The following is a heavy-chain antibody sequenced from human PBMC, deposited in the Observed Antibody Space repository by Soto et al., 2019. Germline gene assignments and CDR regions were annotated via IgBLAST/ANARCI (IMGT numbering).Heavy chain of an antibody. D-gene: IGHD2-2*01. V-gene: IGHV1-18*01. J-gene: IGHJ4*02. Sequence: QVQLVQSGAEVKKPGASVKVSCKASGYTFTNYGISWVRQAPGQGLEWMGWISAYNGNTKYAQKLQGRVTMTTDTSTSTASMELRSLRSDDTAVYYCARVLVVVPVASLGVDYWGQGALVTVSS. CDR3: ARVLVVVPVASLGVDY. CDR1: GYTFTNYG. CDR2: ISAYNGNT.